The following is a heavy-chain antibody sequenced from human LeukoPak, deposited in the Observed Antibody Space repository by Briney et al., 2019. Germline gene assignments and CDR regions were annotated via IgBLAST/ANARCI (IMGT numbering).Heavy chain of an antibody. CDR2: IYSGGST. V-gene: IGHV3-66*01. Sequence: PGGSLRLSCAASGFTVSSNYMSWVRQAPGKGLEWVSLIYSGGSTYYADSVKGRFTLSRDNSKNTLYLQMNSLRADDTAVYYCASERTPSRYYYYYGMDVWGQGTTVTVSS. J-gene: IGHJ6*02. CDR3: ASERTPSRYYYYYGMDV. CDR1: GFTVSSNY. D-gene: IGHD1/OR15-1a*01.